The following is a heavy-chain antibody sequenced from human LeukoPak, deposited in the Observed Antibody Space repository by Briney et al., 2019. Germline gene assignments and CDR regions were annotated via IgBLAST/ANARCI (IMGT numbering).Heavy chain of an antibody. J-gene: IGHJ4*02. D-gene: IGHD5-18*01. CDR3: ARSGYSFGTGYFFDY. Sequence: SETLSLTCTVSGGSISRYYWSWIRQPPGKGLEWIGYIFYSGSTNYNPSLKSRVTISVDTSKNQFSLKLTSVTAADTAVYYCARSGYSFGTGYFFDYWGQGTLVTVSS. V-gene: IGHV4-59*01. CDR1: GGSISRYY. CDR2: IFYSGST.